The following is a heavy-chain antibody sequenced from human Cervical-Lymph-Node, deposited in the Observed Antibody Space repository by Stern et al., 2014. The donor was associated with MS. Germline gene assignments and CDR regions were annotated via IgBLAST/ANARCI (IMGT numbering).Heavy chain of an antibody. CDR1: GGTFSSHA. CDR2: IIPIFDTP. D-gene: IGHD2-21*02. V-gene: IGHV1-69*01. CDR3: ATPAAVTVGSMDV. Sequence: VQLVESGAEVMKPGSSVKVSCKASGGTFSSHAINWVRQAPRQGLEWVGGIIPIFDTPNYARKLQGRVTIPADESTNTAHLELSRLRSDDTAVYYCATPAAVTVGSMDVWGHGTTVIVSS. J-gene: IGHJ6*02.